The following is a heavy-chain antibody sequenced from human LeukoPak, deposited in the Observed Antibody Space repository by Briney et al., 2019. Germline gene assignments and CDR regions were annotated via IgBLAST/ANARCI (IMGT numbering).Heavy chain of an antibody. CDR1: GGSITSYY. V-gene: IGHV4-4*09. J-gene: IGHJ3*02. Sequence: SETLSLTCSLSGGSITSYYWSWIRQPPGKGLEWIAWIYSSGNTDYNPSLKSRVTISLGTSNNQFSLRLTSGTASDTAVYFCARTGEYSGSGPSSAFDIWGPGTMVTVSP. D-gene: IGHD3-10*01. CDR2: IYSSGNT. CDR3: ARTGEYSGSGPSSAFDI.